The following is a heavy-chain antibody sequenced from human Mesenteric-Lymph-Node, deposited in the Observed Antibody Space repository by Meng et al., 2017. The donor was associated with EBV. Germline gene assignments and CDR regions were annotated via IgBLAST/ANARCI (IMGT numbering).Heavy chain of an antibody. V-gene: IGHV3-30*18. CDR2: ILSDGRDK. CDR1: GFTFSVYG. J-gene: IGHJ4*02. Sequence: VQQMVSGGGLVNPVRSLRLSCEVSGFTFSVYGMHWVRQAPGKGLGWVGVILSDGRDKYSTDSVKCRFTISRDNSKNMLFLQMNNLTPEDTAVYYCAKRSGATETVDNWGQGTLVTVSS. CDR3: AKRSGATETVDN. D-gene: IGHD1-26*01.